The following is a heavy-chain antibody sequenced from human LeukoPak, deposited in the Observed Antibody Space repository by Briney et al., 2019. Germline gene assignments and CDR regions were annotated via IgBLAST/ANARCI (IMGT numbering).Heavy chain of an antibody. D-gene: IGHD4-17*01. Sequence: SQTLSLTCTVSGGSISSGDYYWSWIRQPPAKGLEWIGYIYYSGSTYYNPSLKSRVTISVDTSKNQFSLKLSSVTAADTAVYYCARETGDYDAFDIWGQGTMVTVSS. CDR2: IYYSGST. CDR1: GGSISSGDYY. J-gene: IGHJ3*02. CDR3: ARETGDYDAFDI. V-gene: IGHV4-30-4*08.